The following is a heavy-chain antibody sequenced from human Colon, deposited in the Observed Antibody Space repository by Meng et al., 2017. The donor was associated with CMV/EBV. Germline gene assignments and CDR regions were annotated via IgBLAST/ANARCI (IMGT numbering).Heavy chain of an antibody. CDR2: ITSDTPYR. CDR1: GINFNVSY. J-gene: IGHJ4*02. D-gene: IGHD2-2*01. CDR3: APYATSWSFEH. V-gene: IGHV3-11*05. Sequence: LEEAGGRLAKPRCLPLPSCVASGINFNVSYMYLFRRAPGKGLEWISYITSDTPYRLYSESVQGRFTISRDNAKNSLFLQMNSLRAEDTAVYYCAPYATSWSFEHWGQGTLVTVSS.